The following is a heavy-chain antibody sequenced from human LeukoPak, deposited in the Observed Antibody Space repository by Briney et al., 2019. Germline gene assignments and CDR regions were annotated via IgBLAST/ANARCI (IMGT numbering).Heavy chain of an antibody. J-gene: IGHJ4*02. Sequence: EASVKVSSKASRYAFTSYGISWVRQAPGQGLEWMGWISTYNGNTNYAQKLQGRVTMTTDTSTSTAYMELRSPRSDDTAVYYCARAFAHVGGYFDYWGQGTLVTVSS. D-gene: IGHD2-15*01. CDR3: ARAFAHVGGYFDY. V-gene: IGHV1-18*01. CDR1: RYAFTSYG. CDR2: ISTYNGNT.